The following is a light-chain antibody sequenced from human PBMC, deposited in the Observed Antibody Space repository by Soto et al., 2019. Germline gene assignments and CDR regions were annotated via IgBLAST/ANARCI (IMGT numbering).Light chain of an antibody. V-gene: IGLV1-44*01. CDR3: AAWDDSLDGHVV. J-gene: IGLJ2*01. CDR1: SSNIGSNT. Sequence: QSVLTQPPSASGTPGQRVTISCSGSSSNIGSNTVNWYRQLPGAAPKLLMYSNNQRPSGVPDRFSGSKSGTSASLAISGLQSEDEADNYCAAWDDSLDGHVVFGGGTKLTVL. CDR2: SNN.